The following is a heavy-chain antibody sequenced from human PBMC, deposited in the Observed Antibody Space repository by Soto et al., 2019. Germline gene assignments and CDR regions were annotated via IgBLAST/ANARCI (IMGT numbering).Heavy chain of an antibody. CDR1: GGTFSSYA. V-gene: IGHV1-69*12. D-gene: IGHD3-16*02. Sequence: QVQLVQSGAEVKKPGSSVKVSCKASGGTFSSYASSWVRQAPGQGLEWMGGIIPIFGTANYEQKFQGRVTITADESTSPAYMELSSLRSEDTAVYYCASDRGYYAYVWGSYRYRFFDYWGQGPLVTVSS. CDR2: IIPIFGTA. CDR3: ASDRGYYAYVWGSYRYRFFDY. J-gene: IGHJ4*02.